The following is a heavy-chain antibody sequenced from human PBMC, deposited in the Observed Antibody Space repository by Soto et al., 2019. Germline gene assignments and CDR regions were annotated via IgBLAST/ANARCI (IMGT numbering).Heavy chain of an antibody. J-gene: IGHJ6*02. CDR3: ARHQGITIFGVVINYYYYGMDV. V-gene: IGHV5-10-1*01. CDR1: GYSFTSYW. D-gene: IGHD3-3*01. Sequence: GESLKISCKGSGYSFTSYWISWVRQMPGKGLEWMGRIDPSDSYTNYSPSFQGHVTISADKSISTAYLQWSSLKASDTAMYYCARHQGITIFGVVINYYYYGMDVWGQGTTVTAP. CDR2: IDPSDSYT.